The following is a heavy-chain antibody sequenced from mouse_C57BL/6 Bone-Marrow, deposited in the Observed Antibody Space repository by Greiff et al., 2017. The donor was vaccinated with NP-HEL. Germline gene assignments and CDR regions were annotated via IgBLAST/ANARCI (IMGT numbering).Heavy chain of an antibody. CDR1: GYTFTDYY. CDR3: ARMGTVVAHDY. D-gene: IGHD1-1*01. Sequence: QVQLQQSGAELVRPGASVKLSCKASGYTFTDYYINWVKQRPGQGLEWIARIYPGSGNTYYNEKFKGKATLTAEKSSSTAYMQLSSLTSEDSAVYFCARMGTVVAHDYWGQGTTLTVSS. CDR2: IYPGSGNT. J-gene: IGHJ2*01. V-gene: IGHV1-76*01.